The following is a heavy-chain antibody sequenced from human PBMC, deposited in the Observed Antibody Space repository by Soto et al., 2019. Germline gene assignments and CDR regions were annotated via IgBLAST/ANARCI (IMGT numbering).Heavy chain of an antibody. Sequence: EVQLVESGGGLVQPGGSLRLSCTASGFTFSTYWMSWVRQAPGKGLGWVANIKEDGSEKYYVDSVKGRFSFSRDNARSSLYLQMNSLRSEDTAVYYCVRVGRLGGYWGQGTQVTVSS. D-gene: IGHD3-16*01. J-gene: IGHJ4*02. CDR3: VRVGRLGGY. CDR2: IKEDGSEK. V-gene: IGHV3-7*03. CDR1: GFTFSTYW.